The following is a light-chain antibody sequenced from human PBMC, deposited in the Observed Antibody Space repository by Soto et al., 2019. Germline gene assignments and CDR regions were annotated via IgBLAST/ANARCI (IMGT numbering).Light chain of an antibody. V-gene: IGKV2-28*01. CDR3: MQALQTPVT. Sequence: DIVITQSPLSLPVTPGEPASISCSSSQSLLHSNGYNYLDWYLQKPGQSPQLLIYLGSNRSSGVPDRFSGSGSGTDFTLKISRVEAEDVGVYYCMQALQTPVTFGQGTRLEI. J-gene: IGKJ5*01. CDR1: QSLLHSNGYNY. CDR2: LGS.